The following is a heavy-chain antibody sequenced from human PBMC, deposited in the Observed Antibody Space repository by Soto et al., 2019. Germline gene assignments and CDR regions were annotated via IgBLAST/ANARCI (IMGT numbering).Heavy chain of an antibody. D-gene: IGHD4-17*01. V-gene: IGHV2-5*02. CDR2: VYWDDDK. J-gene: IGHJ4*02. CDR1: GFSINTSGVG. CDR3: AHRTTVTTTFDH. Sequence: QITLKESGPTLANPTQALTLTCTFSGFSINTSGVGVGWIRQPPGKALEWLALVYWDDDKRYNPSLRSRLTITKDTSRNQVVLRMTDMDPVDTGTYYCAHRTTVTTTFDHWGQGTLVTVSS.